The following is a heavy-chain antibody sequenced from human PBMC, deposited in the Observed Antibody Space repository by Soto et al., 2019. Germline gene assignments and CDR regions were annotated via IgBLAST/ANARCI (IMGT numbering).Heavy chain of an antibody. J-gene: IGHJ6*02. D-gene: IGHD5-18*01. CDR1: GGTFSSYA. Sequence: QVQLVQSGAEVKKPGSSVKVSCKASGGTFSSYAISWVRQAPGQGLEWMGGIIPIFGTANYAQKFQGRVTITADESTSTAYMELSSLRSEDTAVYYCARAIPYLKRAYSYGYQYYGMDFWGQGTTVTVSS. V-gene: IGHV1-69*01. CDR3: ARAIPYLKRAYSYGYQYYGMDF. CDR2: IIPIFGTA.